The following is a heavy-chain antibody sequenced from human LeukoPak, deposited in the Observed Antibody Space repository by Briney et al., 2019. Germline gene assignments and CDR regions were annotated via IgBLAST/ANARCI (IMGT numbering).Heavy chain of an antibody. D-gene: IGHD3-22*01. CDR2: IKQDGSEK. J-gene: IGHJ4*02. V-gene: IGHV3-7*01. Sequence: PGGSLRLSCAASGFTFSSYWMSWVRQAPGKGLEWVANIKQDGSEKYYVDSVKGRFTISRDNSKNTLYLQMNSLRAEDTAVYYCARGRFEWLLLRGLVYWGQGTLVTVSS. CDR1: GFTFSSYW. CDR3: ARGRFEWLLLRGLVY.